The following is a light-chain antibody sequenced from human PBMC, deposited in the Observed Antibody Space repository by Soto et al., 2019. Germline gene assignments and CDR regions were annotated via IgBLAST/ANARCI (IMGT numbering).Light chain of an antibody. CDR1: QGISHD. CDR3: QKNNSAPWT. Sequence: DIQMTQSPSSLSASVGDIVTITCRASQGISHDLAWYQQKPGKVPKLLIYAASTLQSGVPSRFSGSGSGTDFTLTISSLQPEDVATYYCQKNNSAPWTFGQGTKVEIK. J-gene: IGKJ1*01. V-gene: IGKV1-27*01. CDR2: AAS.